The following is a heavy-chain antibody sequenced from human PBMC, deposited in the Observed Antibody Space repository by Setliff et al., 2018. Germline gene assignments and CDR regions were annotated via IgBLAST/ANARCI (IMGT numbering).Heavy chain of an antibody. CDR3: ARGSLSGTTYPSDY. CDR2: INSGGSKV. J-gene: IGHJ4*02. D-gene: IGHD1-7*01. V-gene: IGHV3-48*03. Sequence: GSLRLSCAASGFTFRSYEMNWVRQTPGKGLEWVSYINSGGSKVYYADSVKGRLTVSRDNAKNSLYLQLDSLTADDTAVYYCARGSLSGTTYPSDYWGQGTLVTVSS. CDR1: GFTFRSYE.